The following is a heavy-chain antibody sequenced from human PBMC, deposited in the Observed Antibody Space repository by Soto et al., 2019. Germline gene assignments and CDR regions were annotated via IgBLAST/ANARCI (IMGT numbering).Heavy chain of an antibody. V-gene: IGHV3-30*18. J-gene: IGHJ4*02. D-gene: IGHD3-10*01. Sequence: QVQMVESGGGVAQPGRPLRLSCTASEFPFVAFPCTWVGQAPAKGLEWVALISYDGRNEDFAESVRGRFTISRDNSKNTLYLDMNSLSAEDSAVYFCAKGVVREPAYFDYWGQGTLVTVSA. CDR2: ISYDGRNE. CDR1: EFPFVAFP. CDR3: AKGVVREPAYFDY.